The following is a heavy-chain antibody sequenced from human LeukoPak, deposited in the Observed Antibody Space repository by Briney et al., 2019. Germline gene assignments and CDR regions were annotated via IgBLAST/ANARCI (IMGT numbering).Heavy chain of an antibody. J-gene: IGHJ3*02. CDR3: ADPFGDAFDM. CDR2: INNDGTST. V-gene: IGHV3-74*01. CDR1: GFTFSNYW. D-gene: IGHD3-3*01. Sequence: GGSLGLSCTASGFTFSNYWMHWVRQTPGKGLVWVSHINNDGTSTTYADSVKGRFTISRDNAKNTLYLQMDSLRAEDSAMYYCADPFGDAFDMWGQGTMVTVSS.